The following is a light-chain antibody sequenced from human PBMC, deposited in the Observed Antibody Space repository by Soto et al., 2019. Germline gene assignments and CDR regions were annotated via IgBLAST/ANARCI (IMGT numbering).Light chain of an antibody. Sequence: DIVMTQSPLSLPVTPGEPASISCRSSQSLLHSNGYNYLDWYLQKTGQSPQLLIYLGSNRASGVPDKFSANASCTDFTLKISRVASEDVGLYYCMQALQRPHTFGQGPKLESK. CDR1: QSLLHSNGYNY. CDR3: MQALQRPHT. V-gene: IGKV2-28*01. J-gene: IGKJ2*01. CDR2: LGS.